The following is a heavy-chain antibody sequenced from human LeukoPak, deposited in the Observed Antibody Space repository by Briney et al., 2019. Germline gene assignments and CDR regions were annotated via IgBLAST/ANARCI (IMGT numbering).Heavy chain of an antibody. CDR1: GGSFSGYY. D-gene: IGHD3-22*01. CDR3: ASLPDYYYDSSGYPPY. Sequence: SETLSLTCAVYGGSFSGYYWSWIRQPPGKGLEWIGEINHSGSTNYNPSLKSRVTISVDTSKNQFSLKLSSVTAADTAVYYCASLPDYYYDSSGYPPYWGQGTLVTVSS. J-gene: IGHJ4*02. CDR2: INHSGST. V-gene: IGHV4-34*01.